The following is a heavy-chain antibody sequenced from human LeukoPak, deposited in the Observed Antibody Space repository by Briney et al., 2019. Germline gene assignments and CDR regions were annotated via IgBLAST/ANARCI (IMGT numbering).Heavy chain of an antibody. CDR1: GGSISSYY. J-gene: IGHJ6*03. D-gene: IGHD4-11*01. CDR2: IYYSGST. V-gene: IGHV4-59*01. CDR3: ARATHYSNYRHHYYYMDV. Sequence: SETLSLTCTVSGGSISSYYWSWVRLPPGKGLEWIGYIYYSGSTNYNPSLKRRVTISVDTSKNQFSLKLSSVTAADTAVYYCARATHYSNYRHHYYYMDVWGKGTTVTVSS.